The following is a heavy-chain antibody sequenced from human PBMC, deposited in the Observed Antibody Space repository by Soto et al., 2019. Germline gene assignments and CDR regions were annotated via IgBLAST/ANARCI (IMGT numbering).Heavy chain of an antibody. Sequence: EVQLVESGGGLVKPGGSLRLSCAASGFTSSSYSMDWVRQAPGKGLEWVPSISSSSTYIHYADSVKGRFTISRDNAKNSLYLQMNSLSAEDMAVYYCASQTSGYYYYGMDVWGQGTTVTVSS. CDR3: ASQTSGYYYYGMDV. V-gene: IGHV3-21*01. CDR1: GFTSSSYS. CDR2: ISSSSTYI. J-gene: IGHJ6*02.